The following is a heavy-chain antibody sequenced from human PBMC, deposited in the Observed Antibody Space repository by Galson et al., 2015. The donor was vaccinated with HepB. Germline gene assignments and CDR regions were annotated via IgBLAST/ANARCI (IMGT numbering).Heavy chain of an antibody. D-gene: IGHD6-6*01. Sequence: ETLSLTCTVSGGSINHYYWSWFRQAPGKGLEWIGHIYYSGATTFNPSLQRRVSLSVDTSKNQISLSLRSVITADTAVYYCARGVGAARPSKFDYWGQGNLVTVSS. CDR3: ARGVGAARPSKFDY. V-gene: IGHV4-59*01. J-gene: IGHJ4*02. CDR1: GGSINHYY. CDR2: IYYSGAT.